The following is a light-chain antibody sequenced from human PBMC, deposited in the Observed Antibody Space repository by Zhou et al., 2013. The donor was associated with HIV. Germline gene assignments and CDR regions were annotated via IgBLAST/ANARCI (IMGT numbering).Light chain of an antibody. V-gene: IGKV1-27*01. CDR1: QGISDY. CDR3: QRYNSVPIT. CDR2: AAS. Sequence: DIQMTQSPSSLSASVGDRVTITCRASQGISDYVAWYQQKPGKLPKLLIYAASTLQSGVPSRFSGRGSGTDFTLTISSLQPEDVASYYCQRYNSVPITFGQGTRLEIK. J-gene: IGKJ5*01.